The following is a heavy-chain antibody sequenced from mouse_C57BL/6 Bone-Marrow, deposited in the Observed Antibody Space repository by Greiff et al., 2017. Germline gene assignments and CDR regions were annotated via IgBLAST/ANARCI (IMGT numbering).Heavy chain of an antibody. CDR1: GYTFASYW. J-gene: IGHJ2*01. CDR3: ASGGWLRRGFDY. V-gene: IGHV1-55*01. Sequence: QVQLQQPGAELVKPGASVKMSCKASGYTFASYWITWVKQRPGQGLEWIGDIYPGSGSTNYNEKFKSKATLTVDTSSSTAYMQLSSLTSEDSAVYYCASGGWLRRGFDYWGQGTTLTVSS. CDR2: IYPGSGST. D-gene: IGHD2-2*01.